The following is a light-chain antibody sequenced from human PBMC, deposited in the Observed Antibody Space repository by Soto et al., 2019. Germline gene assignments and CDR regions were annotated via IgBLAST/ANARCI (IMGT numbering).Light chain of an antibody. CDR3: ISYTSSSLYV. CDR2: DVS. CDR1: SSDVGGYNY. Sequence: QSALTQPASVSGSPGQSITISCTGTSSDVGGYNYVSWYQQLPGKAPKLMIYDVSDRPSGVSNRFSGSKSGNTASLTISGLQAEDEADYYCISYTSSSLYVFGTGTKVTVL. J-gene: IGLJ1*01. V-gene: IGLV2-14*01.